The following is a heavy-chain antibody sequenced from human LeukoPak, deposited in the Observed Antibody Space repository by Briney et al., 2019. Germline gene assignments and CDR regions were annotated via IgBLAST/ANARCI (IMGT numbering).Heavy chain of an antibody. CDR2: IRYDGSNK. Sequence: GGSLRLSCAASGFTFSSYGMHWVRQAPGKGLEWVAFIRYDGSNKYYADSVKGRFTISRDNSKNTLYLQMNSLRAEDTAVYYCAKDHRGVIGSPVVNYFDYWGQGTLVTVSS. CDR3: AKDHRGVIGSPVVNYFDY. J-gene: IGHJ4*02. D-gene: IGHD3-10*01. V-gene: IGHV3-30*02. CDR1: GFTFSSYG.